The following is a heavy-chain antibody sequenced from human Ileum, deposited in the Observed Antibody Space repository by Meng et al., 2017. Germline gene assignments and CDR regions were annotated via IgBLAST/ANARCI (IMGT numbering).Heavy chain of an antibody. Sequence: GESLRLSCTASDFTFSGSDVHWVRQASGKGLEWVGRIRSKGDTYATAYAASVKGRFTISRDDSKNTAYLQMNSLETEDTALYYCTLYTSGHIWGQGKMVNVSS. V-gene: IGHV3-73*01. D-gene: IGHD6-19*01. J-gene: IGHJ3*02. CDR3: TLYTSGHI. CDR2: IRSKGDTYAT. CDR1: DFTFSGSD.